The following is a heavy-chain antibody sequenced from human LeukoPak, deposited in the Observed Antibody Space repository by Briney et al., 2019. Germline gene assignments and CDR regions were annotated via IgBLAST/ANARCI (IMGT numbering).Heavy chain of an antibody. CDR3: AKVGGTMVRGPRYYYMDV. Sequence: SETLSLTCTVSGGSISSYYWSWIRQPPGKGLEWIGSIYYSGSTYYNPSLKSRVTISVDTSKNQFSLKLSSVTAADTAVYYCAKVGGTMVRGPRYYYMDVWGKGTTVTVSS. V-gene: IGHV4-39*07. D-gene: IGHD3-10*01. J-gene: IGHJ6*03. CDR2: IYYSGST. CDR1: GGSISSYY.